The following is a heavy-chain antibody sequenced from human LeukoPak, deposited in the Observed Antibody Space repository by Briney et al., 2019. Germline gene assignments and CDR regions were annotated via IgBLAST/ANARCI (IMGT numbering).Heavy chain of an antibody. V-gene: IGHV4-34*01. CDR3: ARVMTTVATRGYFDL. D-gene: IGHD4-23*01. CDR1: GGSFSGYY. J-gene: IGHJ2*01. Sequence: SETLSLTCAVYGGSFSGYYWSWIRQPPGKGLEWIGEINNSGSTNYNPSLKSRVTISVDTSKNQFSLKLSSVTAADTAVYYCARVMTTVATRGYFDLWGRGTLVTVSS. CDR2: INNSGST.